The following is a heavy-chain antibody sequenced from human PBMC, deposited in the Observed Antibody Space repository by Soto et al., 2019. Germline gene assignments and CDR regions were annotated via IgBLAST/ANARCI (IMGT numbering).Heavy chain of an antibody. D-gene: IGHD3-10*01. Sequence: QVQLQESGPGLVKPSQTLSLTCTVSGGSISSGDYYWSWIRQPPGKGLEWIGYIYYSGSTYYTPSLKSRVTISVDTSKNQFSLKLSSVTAADTAVYYCATAHMVRGVPFDYWGQGTLVTVSS. J-gene: IGHJ4*02. CDR3: ATAHMVRGVPFDY. CDR1: GGSISSGDYY. V-gene: IGHV4-30-4*01. CDR2: IYYSGST.